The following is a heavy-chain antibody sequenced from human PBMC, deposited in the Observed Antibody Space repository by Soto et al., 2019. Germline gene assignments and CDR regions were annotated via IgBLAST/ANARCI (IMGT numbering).Heavy chain of an antibody. V-gene: IGHV3-23*01. CDR1: GFTFRSYA. Sequence: EVQLLESGGGLVQPGGSLRLSCAASGFTFRSYAMSWVRQAPGKGLEWVSAISGGSGNINYADSVKGRFTISRDNSRNTLYLKMNSLRAGDTAVYYCASEPAYFGSELDSWGQGALVTVSS. CDR2: ISGGSGNI. D-gene: IGHD3-10*01. J-gene: IGHJ4*02. CDR3: ASEPAYFGSELDS.